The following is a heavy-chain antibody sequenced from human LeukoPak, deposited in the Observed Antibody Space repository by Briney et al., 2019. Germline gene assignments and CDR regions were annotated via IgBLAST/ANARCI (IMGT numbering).Heavy chain of an antibody. CDR1: GYSFTGYY. Sequence: ASVKVSCKASGYSFTGYYIHWVRQAPGQGLEWVGWINPNSGDTSYAQNFQSRVTMTRDTSNSTAYLELSRLKSDDTAPYYCAKVGGRSSWTRRVGNWFDPWGQGTLVTVSS. CDR3: AKVGGRSSWTRRVGNWFDP. D-gene: IGHD6-13*01. CDR2: INPNSGDT. J-gene: IGHJ5*02. V-gene: IGHV1-2*02.